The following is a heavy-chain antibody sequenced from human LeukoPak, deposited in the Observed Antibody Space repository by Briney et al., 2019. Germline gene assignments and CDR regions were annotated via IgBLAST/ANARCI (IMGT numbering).Heavy chain of an antibody. CDR1: GFTFSSYA. CDR3: AKGDSSGWQYYHYGMDV. V-gene: IGHV3-23*01. J-gene: IGHJ6*02. Sequence: GGSLRLSCAASGFTFSSYAMSWVRQAPGKGLEWVSAISGSGGSTYYADSVKGRFTISRDNSKNTLYLQMNSLRAEDTAVYYCAKGDSSGWQYYHYGMDVWGQGTTVTVSS. D-gene: IGHD6-19*01. CDR2: ISGSGGST.